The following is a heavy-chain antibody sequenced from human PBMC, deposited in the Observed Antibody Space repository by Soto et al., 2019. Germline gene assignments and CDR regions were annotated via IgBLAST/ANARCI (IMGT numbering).Heavy chain of an antibody. CDR2: ISAYNGNT. V-gene: IGHV1-18*01. J-gene: IGHJ4*02. CDR3: ARVPETYYYDSSGRYYFDY. CDR1: GYTFTSYG. D-gene: IGHD3-22*01. Sequence: QVQLVQSGAEVKKPWASVKVSCKASGYTFTSYGISWVRQAPGQGLEWMGWISAYNGNTNYAQKLQGRVTMTTDTSTSTAYMELRSLRSDDTAVYYCARVPETYYYDSSGRYYFDYWGQGTLVAVSS.